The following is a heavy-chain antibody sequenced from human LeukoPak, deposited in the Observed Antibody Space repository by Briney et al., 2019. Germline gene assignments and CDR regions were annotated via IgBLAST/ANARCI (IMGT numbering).Heavy chain of an antibody. J-gene: IGHJ5*02. CDR1: GGSINSGSYY. D-gene: IGHD2-2*01. CDR2: IYYSGST. V-gene: IGHV4-61*10. Sequence: SETLSLTCTVSGGSINSGSYYWSWIRQPAGKGLEWIGYIYYSGSTNYNPSLKSRVTISVDTSKNQFSLKLSSVTAADTAVYYCARDPRGYCSSTSCSSGPWGQGTLVTVSS. CDR3: ARDPRGYCSSTSCSSGP.